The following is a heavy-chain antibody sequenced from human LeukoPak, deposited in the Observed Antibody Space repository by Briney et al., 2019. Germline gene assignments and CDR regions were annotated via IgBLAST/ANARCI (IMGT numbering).Heavy chain of an antibody. Sequence: GGSLRLSCVASGFTFSDYYMSWIRQAPGKGLEWVSYISSSSDYTNYADSVRGRFTISRDNAKNSLYLQMNSLRVEDTAVYYCARGSAWERGSYDYWGQGTLVTVSS. CDR2: ISSSSDYT. D-gene: IGHD1-26*01. CDR1: GFTFSDYY. J-gene: IGHJ4*02. CDR3: ARGSAWERGSYDY. V-gene: IGHV3-11*05.